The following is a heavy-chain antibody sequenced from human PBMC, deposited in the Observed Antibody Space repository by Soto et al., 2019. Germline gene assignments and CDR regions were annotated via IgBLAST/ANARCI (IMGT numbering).Heavy chain of an antibody. V-gene: IGHV4-61*08. CDR1: GGSISSGDYY. CDR3: ARGAATIGP. Sequence: SETLSLTCTVSGGSISSGDYYWSWIRQPPGKGLEWIGYIYYSGSTNYNPSLKSRVTISVDTPKNQFSLKLTSVTAADTAVYYCARGAATIGPWGQGTLVTVSS. CDR2: IYYSGST. D-gene: IGHD5-12*01. J-gene: IGHJ5*02.